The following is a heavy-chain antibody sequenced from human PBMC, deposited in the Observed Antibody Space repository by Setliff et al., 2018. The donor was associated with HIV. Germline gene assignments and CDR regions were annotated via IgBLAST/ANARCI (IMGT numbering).Heavy chain of an antibody. CDR1: GYTFTNFA. CDR2: ISANNGNT. CDR3: ARDQRGYYDSSGYHDYYYYYGMDV. D-gene: IGHD3-22*01. V-gene: IGHV1-18*01. Sequence: ASVKVSCKASGYTFTNFAISWVRQAPGQGLEWMGWISANNGNTNYAQKFQGRVTMTTDTSTSTAYMELRSLRSDDTAVYYRARDQRGYYDSSGYHDYYYYYGMDVWGQGTTVTVSS. J-gene: IGHJ6*02.